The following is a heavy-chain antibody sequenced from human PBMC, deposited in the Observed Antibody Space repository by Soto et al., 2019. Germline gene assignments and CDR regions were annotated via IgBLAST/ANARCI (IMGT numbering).Heavy chain of an antibody. CDR3: ARTSYYDSSGYYGMDV. Sequence: PSETLSLTCTVSGGSVSSGGYYWSWIRQPPGKGLEWIGDIHYSGSTNYNPSLKSRVTISVDNSKNQFSLKLTSVTAADTAVYYCARTSYYDSSGYYGMDVWGQGTTVTVSS. D-gene: IGHD3-22*01. J-gene: IGHJ6*02. V-gene: IGHV4-61*08. CDR2: IHYSGST. CDR1: GGSVSSGGYY.